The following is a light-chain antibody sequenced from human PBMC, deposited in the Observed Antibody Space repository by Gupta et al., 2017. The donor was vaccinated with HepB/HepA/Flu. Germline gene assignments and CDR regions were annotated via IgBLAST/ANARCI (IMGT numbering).Light chain of an antibody. CDR1: SGSIATNY. CDR2: EDN. J-gene: IGLJ3*02. Sequence: KFMLTQPHSVSESPGKTIIISCTRSSGSIATNYVQWYQQRPGSAPTILIYEDNQRPYGVPDRFYGSIDRSSNSASLTISGLQTEDEADYYCQSYDMFTQVFGGGTKLTVL. V-gene: IGLV6-57*03. CDR3: QSYDMFTQV.